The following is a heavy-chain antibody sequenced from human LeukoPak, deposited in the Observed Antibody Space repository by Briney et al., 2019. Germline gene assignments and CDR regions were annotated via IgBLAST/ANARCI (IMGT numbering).Heavy chain of an antibody. J-gene: IGHJ4*02. Sequence: GGSLRLSCAASGFTFSSYAMSWVRQAPGKGLEWVSAISGSGGSTYYADSVKGRFTISRDNSKNTPYLQMNSLRAEDTAVYYCAKGSLWFGELLKLYFDYWGQGTLVTVSS. V-gene: IGHV3-23*01. CDR3: AKGSLWFGELLKLYFDY. CDR1: GFTFSSYA. CDR2: ISGSGGST. D-gene: IGHD3-10*01.